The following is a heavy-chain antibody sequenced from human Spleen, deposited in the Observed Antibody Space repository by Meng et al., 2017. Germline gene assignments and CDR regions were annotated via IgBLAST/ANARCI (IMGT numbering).Heavy chain of an antibody. CDR3: ARGLLLAALRN. J-gene: IGHJ4*02. V-gene: IGHV4-34*01. Sequence: VQLQQWGAGSLKPSVTLSLTCAVYGGSFSGYYWSWIRQPPGKGLEWIGEINHSGGTNYNPSLKSRVTISVDMSKNQFSLKLSSVTAADTAVYYCARGLLLAALRNWGQGTLVTVSS. CDR1: GGSFSGYY. D-gene: IGHD6-6*01. CDR2: INHSGGT.